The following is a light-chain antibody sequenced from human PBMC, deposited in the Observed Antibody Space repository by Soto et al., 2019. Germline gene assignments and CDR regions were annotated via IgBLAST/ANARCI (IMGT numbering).Light chain of an antibody. Sequence: EIVLTQSPGTLSLSPGERATLSCRASQSVSSSHLAWYQQKPGQAPRLLIYGASFWATGIPDRFSDSASGTDFTLTISRLEPEDFAVYYCQQYGGSPRTFGQGTKLEIK. J-gene: IGKJ2*01. CDR2: GAS. CDR3: QQYGGSPRT. CDR1: QSVSSSH. V-gene: IGKV3-20*01.